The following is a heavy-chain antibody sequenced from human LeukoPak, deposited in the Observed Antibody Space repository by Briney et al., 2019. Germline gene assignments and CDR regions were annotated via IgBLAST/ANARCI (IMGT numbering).Heavy chain of an antibody. Sequence: SETLSLTCTVSGGSISSGGYYWSWIRQHPGKGLEWIGYIYYSGSTYYNPSLKSRVTISVDTSKNQFSPKLSSVTAADTAVYYCARDSTEDYFDYWGQGTLVTVSS. CDR1: GGSISSGGYY. CDR2: IYYSGST. J-gene: IGHJ4*02. CDR3: ARDSTEDYFDY. V-gene: IGHV4-31*03.